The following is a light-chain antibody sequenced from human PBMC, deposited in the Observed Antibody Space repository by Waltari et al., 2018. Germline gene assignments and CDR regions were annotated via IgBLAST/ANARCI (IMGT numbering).Light chain of an antibody. Sequence: ETVMTQSPATLSVSPGERVTLSCRSSQDVTNRLAWFQQKPGHSPRLLMIDATTMATDFPGRFSGSGSGTEFTLTISSLQSEDFAVYYCQQYNNWPRTFGQGTKLEI. CDR3: QQYNNWPRT. CDR2: DAT. V-gene: IGKV3-15*01. CDR1: QDVTNR. J-gene: IGKJ2*01.